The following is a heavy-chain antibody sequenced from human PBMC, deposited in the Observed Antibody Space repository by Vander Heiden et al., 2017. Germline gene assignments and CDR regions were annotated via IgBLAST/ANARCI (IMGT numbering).Heavy chain of an antibody. V-gene: IGHV4-4*07. D-gene: IGHD3-22*01. Sequence: QVQLQESGPGLVRPSETLSHTCPVSGGSMGTYYWTWLRQPAGKALEWLGRIYTGGSTNYNPSLKSRVTMSVATSKNQFSLKLTSVTAADTAVYYCVGNYYDSRGYYFIDSWGQGTLVTVS. CDR2: IYTGGST. CDR3: VGNYYDSRGYYFIDS. CDR1: GGSMGTYY. J-gene: IGHJ4*02.